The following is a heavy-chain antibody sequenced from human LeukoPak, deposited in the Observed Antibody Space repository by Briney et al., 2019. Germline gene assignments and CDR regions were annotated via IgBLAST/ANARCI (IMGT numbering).Heavy chain of an antibody. CDR1: GGSISSYY. CDR2: IYSSGST. D-gene: IGHD2-8*01. CDR3: ARILGYCTNGVCAEYFHL. J-gene: IGHJ1*01. V-gene: IGHV4-4*08. Sequence: SETLSLTCTVSGGSISSYYWSWIRQPPGKGLEWIGYIYSSGSTSYNPSLESRVTMSVDTSKKQFSLQLSSVTAADTAVYYCARILGYCTNGVCAEYFHLWGQGTLVTVSS.